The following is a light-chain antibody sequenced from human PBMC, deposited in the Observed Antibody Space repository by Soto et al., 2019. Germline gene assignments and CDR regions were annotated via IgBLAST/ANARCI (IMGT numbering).Light chain of an antibody. V-gene: IGLV2-8*01. Sequence: QSVLTQPPSASGSPGQSVTISCTGTSSDVGGYNYVSWYQQHPGKAPKLMIYEVSKRPSGVPDRFSGSKSGNTASLTVSGLLAEDEAAYYCSSYAGRNNFVFGTGTKVTVL. CDR3: SSYAGRNNFV. CDR2: EVS. CDR1: SSDVGGYNY. J-gene: IGLJ1*01.